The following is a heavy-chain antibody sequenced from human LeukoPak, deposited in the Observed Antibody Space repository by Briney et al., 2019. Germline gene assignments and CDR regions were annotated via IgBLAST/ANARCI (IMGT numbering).Heavy chain of an antibody. Sequence: PGGSLRLSCAASGFTFSNAWMYWVRQAPGKGLEWVGRIKSETDGGTTDYTAPVKGRFIISRDDSKNTLYLQMNSLQTEDTAVYYCSTLPKGYYYGSGIYQTVDYWGQGTLVTVSS. J-gene: IGHJ4*02. CDR1: GFTFSNAW. CDR2: IKSETDGGTT. V-gene: IGHV3-15*01. D-gene: IGHD3-10*01. CDR3: STLPKGYYYGSGIYQTVDY.